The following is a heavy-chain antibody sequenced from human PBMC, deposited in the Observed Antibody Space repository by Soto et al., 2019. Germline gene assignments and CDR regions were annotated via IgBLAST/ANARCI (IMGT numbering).Heavy chain of an antibody. Sequence: HGQSLKISCKDSGYSFTNYWIAWVRQMPGKGLEWMGIIYPGDSDTRYSPAFQGQVTISVDKSSSTAYLQWGSLKASDTAMYYCARQTVVVVPSADGGDHYVLDVWDQGTTVTAP. CDR3: ARQTVVVVPSADGGDHYVLDV. J-gene: IGHJ6*02. CDR1: GYSFTNYW. CDR2: IYPGDSDT. D-gene: IGHD2-15*01. V-gene: IGHV5-51*01.